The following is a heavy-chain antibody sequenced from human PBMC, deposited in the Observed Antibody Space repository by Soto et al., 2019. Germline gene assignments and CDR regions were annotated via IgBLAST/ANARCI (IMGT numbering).Heavy chain of an antibody. V-gene: IGHV3-23*01. D-gene: IGHD1-20*01. CDR2: ISGIGGST. J-gene: IGHJ4*02. Sequence: EVQLLESGGGLVQPGGALRISCAASGFTFSKYSMSWVRQAPGKGLEWVSGISGIGGSTYYADSVKGRFTISRDTSKNTLYLQMNSLRAEDTAVYSCAKSYGDTWKLYYFDYWGQGTLVTVSS. CDR1: GFTFSKYS. CDR3: AKSYGDTWKLYYFDY.